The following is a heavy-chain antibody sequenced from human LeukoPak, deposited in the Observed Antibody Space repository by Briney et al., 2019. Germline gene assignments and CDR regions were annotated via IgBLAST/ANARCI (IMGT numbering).Heavy chain of an antibody. CDR3: AKWPEGAMDYFDY. J-gene: IGHJ4*02. CDR2: ISGDGTRT. Sequence: GGSLRLSCAASGLSFSSYAMTWARQAPVKGLEWVSAISGDGTRTYYADSVKGRFTISRDNSKNTLYLEMSSLRVEDTAIYYCAKWPEGAMDYFDYWGQGTLVTVSS. V-gene: IGHV3-23*01. CDR1: GLSFSSYA. D-gene: IGHD3-16*01.